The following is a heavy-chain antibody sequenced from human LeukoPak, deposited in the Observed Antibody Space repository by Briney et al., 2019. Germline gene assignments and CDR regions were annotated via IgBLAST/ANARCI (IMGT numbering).Heavy chain of an antibody. CDR3: ASVDYYGSGNYYNDVDY. Sequence: PGGSLRLSCAASGFNFSSYSMNWVRQAPGKGLEWVSSISSSSSYIYYADSVKGRFTISRDNAKNSLYLQMNSLRAEDTALYYCASVDYYGSGNYYNDVDYWGKGTLVTVSS. D-gene: IGHD3-10*01. CDR1: GFNFSSYS. CDR2: ISSSSSYI. V-gene: IGHV3-21*01. J-gene: IGHJ4*02.